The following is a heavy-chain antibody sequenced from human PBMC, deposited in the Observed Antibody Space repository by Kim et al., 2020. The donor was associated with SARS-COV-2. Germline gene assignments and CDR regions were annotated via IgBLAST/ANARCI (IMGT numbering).Heavy chain of an antibody. Sequence: GGSLRLSCAASGFTFSDYYMSWIRQAPGKGLEWVSYISSSSSYTNYADSVKGRFTISRDNAKNSLYLQMNSLRAEDTAVYYCARVGYDYGWGSYRDYYYYSGMDVWGQGTTVTVSS. D-gene: IGHD3-16*02. V-gene: IGHV3-11*05. CDR1: GFTFSDYY. J-gene: IGHJ6*02. CDR3: ARVGYDYGWGSYRDYYYYSGMDV. CDR2: ISSSSSYT.